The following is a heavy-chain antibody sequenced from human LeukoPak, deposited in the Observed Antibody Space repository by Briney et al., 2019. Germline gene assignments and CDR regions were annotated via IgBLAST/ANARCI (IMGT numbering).Heavy chain of an antibody. CDR3: ARGGDSSGYSPSDY. CDR1: GFTFNTYP. D-gene: IGHD3-22*01. V-gene: IGHV3-30-3*01. CDR2: ISFDSITK. Sequence: GGSLRLSCAATGFTFNTYPMHWVRQVPGKGLEWMAIISFDSITKYYADSVKGRFTISRDNSKNTVYLQMSSLRPEDAAVYYCARGGDSSGYSPSDYWGQGTLVTVSS. J-gene: IGHJ4*02.